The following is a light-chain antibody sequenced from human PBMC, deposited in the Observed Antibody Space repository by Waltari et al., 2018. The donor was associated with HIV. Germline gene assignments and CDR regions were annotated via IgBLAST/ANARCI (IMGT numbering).Light chain of an antibody. J-gene: IGKJ3*01. CDR3: QQSYSTLRT. Sequence: DLQMTQSPSSLSASVGDSVTITCRASQSISSYLNWYQQKPGKAPKLLIYAASSLQSGVPSRFSGSGSGTDFTLTISSLQPEDFATYYCQQSYSTLRTFGPGTKVDIK. V-gene: IGKV1-39*01. CDR2: AAS. CDR1: QSISSY.